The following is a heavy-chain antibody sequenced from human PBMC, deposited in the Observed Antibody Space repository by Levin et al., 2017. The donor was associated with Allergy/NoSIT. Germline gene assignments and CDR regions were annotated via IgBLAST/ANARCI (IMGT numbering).Heavy chain of an antibody. J-gene: IGHJ4*02. D-gene: IGHD3-10*01. V-gene: IGHV3-11*01. Sequence: GESLKISCAASGFTFSDYYMSWIRQAPGKGLEWVSYISSSGSTIYYADSVKGRFTISRDNAKNSLYLQMNSLRAEDTAVYYCARDAGHSGFDYWGQGTLVTVSS. CDR1: GFTFSDYY. CDR3: ARDAGHSGFDY. CDR2: ISSSGSTI.